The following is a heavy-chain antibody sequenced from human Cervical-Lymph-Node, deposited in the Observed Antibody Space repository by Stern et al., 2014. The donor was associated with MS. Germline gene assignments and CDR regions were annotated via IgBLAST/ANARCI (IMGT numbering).Heavy chain of an antibody. J-gene: IGHJ4*02. CDR3: ARGGAYCSGGSCYYYDY. V-gene: IGHV3-11*01. Sequence: VQLVESGGGLVKPGGSLRLSCAASGFTFSDYYMSWIRQAPGKGLEWLSFITGDGTAKDYADSVKGRFTISKDNAKNSMYLQMNSLRAEDTAVYYCARGGAYCSGGSCYYYDYWGQGTLVIVSS. CDR2: ITGDGTAK. CDR1: GFTFSDYY. D-gene: IGHD2-15*01.